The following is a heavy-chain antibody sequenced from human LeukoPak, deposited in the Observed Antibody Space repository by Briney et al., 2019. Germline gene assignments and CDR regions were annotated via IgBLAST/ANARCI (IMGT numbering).Heavy chain of an antibody. V-gene: IGHV3-30*09. CDR2: ISYDGISE. D-gene: IGHD6-19*01. Sequence: GRSLRLSCAASGFIFSNYNMHWVRQAPGKGLEWVAFISYDGISEHYADSVKGRFGISRDNSKNTLSLQMNSLGTEDSALYYCVREKSGYTNGWYLFDYWGQGTLVTVSS. J-gene: IGHJ4*02. CDR3: VREKSGYTNGWYLFDY. CDR1: GFIFSNYN.